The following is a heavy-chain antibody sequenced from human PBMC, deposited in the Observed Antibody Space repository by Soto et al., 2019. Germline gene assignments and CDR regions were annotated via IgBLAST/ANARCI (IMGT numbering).Heavy chain of an antibody. D-gene: IGHD3-22*01. CDR1: GGSISTTSYY. CDR3: ARQRGGYYDSSGYLTSFDY. CDR2: IYYSGST. Sequence: ETLSLTCAVSGGSISTTSYYLGLIRQPPGKGLEWIGSIYYSGSTYYNPSLKSRVTISVDTSKNQFSLKLSSVTAADTAVYYCARQRGGYYDSSGYLTSFDYWGQGTLVTVSS. J-gene: IGHJ4*02. V-gene: IGHV4-39*01.